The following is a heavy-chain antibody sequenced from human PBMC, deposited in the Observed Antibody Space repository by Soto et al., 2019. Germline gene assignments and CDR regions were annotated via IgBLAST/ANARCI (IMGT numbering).Heavy chain of an antibody. D-gene: IGHD2-2*01. CDR2: IWYDGSEK. Sequence: QPGGSLGLSCTASGFTFSNHGMHWVRLAPGKGLEWVAVIWYDGSEKYYADSVKGRFTISRDNSKNTLYLQMDSLRGEDTAVYYCARDLGWPAARFDPWGQGTLVTVSS. J-gene: IGHJ5*02. CDR3: ARDLGWPAARFDP. V-gene: IGHV3-33*01. CDR1: GFTFSNHG.